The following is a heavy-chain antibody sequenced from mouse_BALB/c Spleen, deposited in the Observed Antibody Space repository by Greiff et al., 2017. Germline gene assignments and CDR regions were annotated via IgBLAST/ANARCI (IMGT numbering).Heavy chain of an antibody. Sequence: EVKLMESGGGLVQPGGSLRLSCATSGFTFTGYYMSWVRQPPGKALEWLGFIRNKASGYTTEYSASVKGRFTISRDNSQSILYLQMNTLRAEDSATYYCARDEEIYYGLYWYFDVWGAGTTVTVSS. CDR2: IRNKASGYTT. J-gene: IGHJ1*01. CDR1: GFTFTGYY. CDR3: ARDEEIYYGLYWYFDV. V-gene: IGHV7-3*02. D-gene: IGHD2-1*01.